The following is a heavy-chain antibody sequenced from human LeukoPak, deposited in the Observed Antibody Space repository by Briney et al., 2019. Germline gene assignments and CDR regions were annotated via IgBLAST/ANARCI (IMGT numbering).Heavy chain of an antibody. J-gene: IGHJ4*02. D-gene: IGHD5-12*01. CDR3: ARHSGYDRYFDL. CDR2: IYYSGSP. CDR1: GGSITSGGFY. Sequence: PSQTLSLTCSVSGGSITSGGFYWSWLRQTPGKGLEWIGNIYYSGSPHSNPSLKSRVTISVDTSKNHVSLNLTSVTAAYTAVYYCARHSGYDRYFDLWGQGTRVTVSS. V-gene: IGHV4-31*03.